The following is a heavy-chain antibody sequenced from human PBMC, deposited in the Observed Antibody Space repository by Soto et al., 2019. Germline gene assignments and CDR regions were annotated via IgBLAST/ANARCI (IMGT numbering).Heavy chain of an antibody. D-gene: IGHD3-22*01. CDR2: IKQDGSEK. Sequence: GGSLRLSCAASGFTFSSYWMSWVRQAPGKGLEWVANIKQDGSEKYYVDSVKGRFTISRDNAKNSLYLQMNSLRAEDTAVDYCARDYYDSSGHTFDIWGQGTMVTVSS. V-gene: IGHV3-7*01. CDR3: ARDYYDSSGHTFDI. J-gene: IGHJ3*02. CDR1: GFTFSSYW.